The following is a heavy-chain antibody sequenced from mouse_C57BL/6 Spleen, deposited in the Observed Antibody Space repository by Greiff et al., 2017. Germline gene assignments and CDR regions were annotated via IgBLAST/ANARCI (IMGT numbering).Heavy chain of an antibody. CDR3: ARGDYYGSSAPGFAD. CDR1: GYTFTSYW. Sequence: QVQLQQPGAELVRPGSSVKLSCKASGYTFTSYWMHWVKQRPIQGLEWIGNIDPSDSETQYNQKFKDKATLTVDKSSSTAYIQLSSLTSDGSAVYYCARGDYYGSSAPGFADWGKGTLVTVSA. V-gene: IGHV1-52*01. CDR2: IDPSDSET. D-gene: IGHD1-1*01. J-gene: IGHJ3*01.